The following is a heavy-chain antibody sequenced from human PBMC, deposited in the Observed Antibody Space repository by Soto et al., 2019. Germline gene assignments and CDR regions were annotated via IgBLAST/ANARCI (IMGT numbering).Heavy chain of an antibody. Sequence: GGSLRLSCAASGFTFSSYAMSWVRQAPGKGLEWVSTIKDDGGSKYYVDSVKGRFTISRDNAKNSLYLQMNSLRGEDTAVYYCARDLGAPGRGSAVGYYYHYGMDVWGQGTTVTVSS. CDR2: IKDDGGSK. V-gene: IGHV3-7*03. J-gene: IGHJ6*02. CDR3: ARDLGAPGRGSAVGYYYHYGMDV. D-gene: IGHD2-2*01. CDR1: GFTFSSYA.